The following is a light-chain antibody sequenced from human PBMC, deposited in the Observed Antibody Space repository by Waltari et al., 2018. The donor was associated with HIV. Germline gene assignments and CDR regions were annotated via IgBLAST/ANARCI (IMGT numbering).Light chain of an antibody. V-gene: IGLV1-51*01. CDR1: TSTIGNNH. J-gene: IGLJ1*01. CDR3: GTWDSRLTTYV. Sequence: QSVLTQPPSVSAAPGQQVSISCSGNTSTIGNNHVSWYRQVPGTAPKVVIYDSNKRPSGIPDRFSGSKSGPSATLAITGLQTGDEADFYCGTWDSRLTTYVFGSGSKLTVL. CDR2: DSN.